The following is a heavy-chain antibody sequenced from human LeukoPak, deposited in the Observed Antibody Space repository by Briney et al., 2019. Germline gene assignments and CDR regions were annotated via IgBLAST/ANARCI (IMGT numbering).Heavy chain of an antibody. D-gene: IGHD6-19*01. CDR3: ARDNSVADYFDY. J-gene: IGHJ4*02. CDR2: IWSDGSNK. CDR1: GFTFSSYG. Sequence: GGSLRLSCAASGFTFSSYGLRWVRQAPGKGLEWVAVIWSDGSNKYYAASVEGRFTISRDNSQHTLYLRMDSLRAEDTAVYFCARDNSVADYFDYWGQGTLVTVSS. V-gene: IGHV3-33*01.